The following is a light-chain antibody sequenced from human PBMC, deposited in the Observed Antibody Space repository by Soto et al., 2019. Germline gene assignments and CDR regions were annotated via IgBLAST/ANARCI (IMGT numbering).Light chain of an antibody. J-gene: IGKJ1*01. CDR2: RAS. V-gene: IGKV1-5*03. CDR3: QQYNSYPWT. Sequence: DIQMTQSPSTLSASVGDRVTITCRASQSISIWLAWYQEKPGKAPKVLIYRASSLQSGVPSRFSGSGSGTEFTLTISSLQPDEFATYYCQQYNSYPWTFGRGTKVEVK. CDR1: QSISIW.